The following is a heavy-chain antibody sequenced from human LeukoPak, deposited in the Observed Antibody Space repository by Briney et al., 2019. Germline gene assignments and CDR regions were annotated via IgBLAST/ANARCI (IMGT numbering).Heavy chain of an antibody. Sequence: ASVKGSCKASGYTFTGYYMHWVRQAPGQGLEWMGWIDPNGGGTKYAQKFQGRVTMARDTSISTAYMELSRLTSDDTAVYYCARGGGLAVAGTRFDYWGQGTLVTVSS. J-gene: IGHJ4*02. CDR1: GYTFTGYY. CDR3: ARGGGLAVAGTRFDY. V-gene: IGHV1-2*02. CDR2: IDPNGGGT. D-gene: IGHD6-13*01.